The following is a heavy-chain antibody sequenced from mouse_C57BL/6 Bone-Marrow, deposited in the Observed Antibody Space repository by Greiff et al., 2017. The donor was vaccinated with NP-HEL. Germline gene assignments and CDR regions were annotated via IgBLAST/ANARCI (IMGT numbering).Heavy chain of an antibody. V-gene: IGHV14-2*01. Sequence: EVQRVESGAELVKPGASVKLSCTASGFNIKDYYMHWVKQRTEQGLEWIGRIDPEDGETKYAPKFQGKATITADTSSNTAYLQLSSLTSEDTAVYYCARHYGSSYGWFAYWGQGTLVTVSA. J-gene: IGHJ3*01. CDR3: ARHYGSSYGWFAY. D-gene: IGHD1-1*01. CDR1: GFNIKDYY. CDR2: IDPEDGET.